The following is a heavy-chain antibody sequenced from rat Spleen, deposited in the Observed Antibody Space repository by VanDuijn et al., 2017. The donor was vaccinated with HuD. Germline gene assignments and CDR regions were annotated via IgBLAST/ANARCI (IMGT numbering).Heavy chain of an antibody. Sequence: QVHLKESGPGLVQSSQTLSLTCTVSGFSLTSNGVSWVRQPPGEGLEWIAAISTGGNTYYNSALSSRLSISRDTSKSQVFLKVDSLQPEDTGTYYCARHLRVASGVMDVWGQGASVTVSS. D-gene: IGHD1-11*01. CDR2: ISTGGNT. CDR1: GFSLTSNG. V-gene: IGHV2S12*01. J-gene: IGHJ4*01. CDR3: ARHLRVASGVMDV.